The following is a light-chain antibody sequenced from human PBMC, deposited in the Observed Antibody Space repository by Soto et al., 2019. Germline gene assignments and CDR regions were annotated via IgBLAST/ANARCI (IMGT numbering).Light chain of an antibody. Sequence: DIQMTQSPSSLSASLGDRVTITCRASLRISSDLNWYQQKPGRAPKVLIFGASTLQSGVPSRFSGSGSGTEFTLTISSLQPDDFATYYCQQYSTYTPRTFGQGTKVDIK. V-gene: IGKV1-39*01. J-gene: IGKJ1*01. CDR2: GAS. CDR3: QQYSTYTPRT. CDR1: LRISSD.